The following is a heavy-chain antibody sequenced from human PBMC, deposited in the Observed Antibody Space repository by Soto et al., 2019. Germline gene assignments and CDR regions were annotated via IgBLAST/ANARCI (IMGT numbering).Heavy chain of an antibody. CDR1: GYTFTSYG. D-gene: IGHD3-10*01. J-gene: IGHJ6*02. Sequence: ASVKVSCKASGYTFTSYGISWVRQAPGQGLEWMEWISAYNGNTNYAQKLQGRVTMTTDTSTSTAYMELRSLRSDDTAVYYCARGASYYYGSGAYGMDVWGQGTTVTVSS. V-gene: IGHV1-18*01. CDR3: ARGASYYYGSGAYGMDV. CDR2: ISAYNGNT.